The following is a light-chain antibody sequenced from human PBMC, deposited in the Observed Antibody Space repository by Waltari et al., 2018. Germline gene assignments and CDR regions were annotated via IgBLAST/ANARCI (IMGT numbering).Light chain of an antibody. CDR1: QSVLSSSNNKNF. CDR3: QQYYITPPT. Sequence: DIVMTQSPDSLTVSLGERATVNCKSSQSVLSSSNNKNFLAWYQQKPGQPPKLLIYWASTRGSGVPDRFSGSGSGTEFTLTISSLQAEDVAVYYCQQYYITPPTFGQGTKVEIK. J-gene: IGKJ1*01. V-gene: IGKV4-1*01. CDR2: WAS.